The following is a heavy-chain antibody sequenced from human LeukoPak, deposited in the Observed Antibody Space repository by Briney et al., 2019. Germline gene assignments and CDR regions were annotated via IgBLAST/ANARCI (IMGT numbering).Heavy chain of an antibody. Sequence: GGSLRLSCSASGFTFSTYAMHRVRQAPGKRLEYVSAISPDGTSTYYADSVRGRFSISRDNSKNTLYLQMSSLRAEDTAVYYCARTVTTKAIDYWGQGTLVTVSS. D-gene: IGHD4-11*01. V-gene: IGHV3-64D*06. J-gene: IGHJ4*02. CDR1: GFTFSTYA. CDR2: ISPDGTST. CDR3: ARTVTTKAIDY.